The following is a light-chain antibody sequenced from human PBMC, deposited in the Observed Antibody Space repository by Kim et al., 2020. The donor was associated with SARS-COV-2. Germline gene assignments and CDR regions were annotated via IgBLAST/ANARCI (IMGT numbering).Light chain of an antibody. J-gene: IGLJ3*02. CDR3: VLYMGSGISV. V-gene: IGLV8-61*01. Sequence: GGTVTLACGLSSGSVSTSYYPSWYQQTPGQAPRTLIYSTNTRSSGVPDRFSGSILGNKAALTITGAQADDESDYYCVLYMGSGISVFGGGTKVTVL. CDR1: SGSVSTSYY. CDR2: STN.